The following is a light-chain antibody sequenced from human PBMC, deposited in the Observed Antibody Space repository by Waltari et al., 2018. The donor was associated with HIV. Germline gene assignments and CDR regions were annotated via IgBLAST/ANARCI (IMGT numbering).Light chain of an antibody. V-gene: IGLV2-14*01. CDR1: SSDIGNYNY. Sequence: QSVLTQPASVSGSPGQSITISCTGSSSDIGNYNYVSWYQQHPGKAPKLLIYEVTNRPSRISNRFSGSKSGNTASLTISGLHLEDESDYYCSSYTSVNTRVFGGGTKLTVL. J-gene: IGLJ3*02. CDR3: SSYTSVNTRV. CDR2: EVT.